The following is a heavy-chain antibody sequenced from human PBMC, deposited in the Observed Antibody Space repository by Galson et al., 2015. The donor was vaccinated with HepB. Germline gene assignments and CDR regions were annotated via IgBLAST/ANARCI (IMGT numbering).Heavy chain of an antibody. V-gene: IGHV4-59*08. Sequence: LSLTCTVSGGSISSYYWSWIRQPPGKGLEWIGYIYYSGSTNYNPSLKSRVTISVDTSKNQFSLKLSSVTAADTAVYYCARLDDVVVPAALDYWGQGTLVTVSS. CDR1: GGSISSYY. CDR3: ARLDDVVVPAALDY. J-gene: IGHJ4*02. CDR2: IYYSGST. D-gene: IGHD2-2*01.